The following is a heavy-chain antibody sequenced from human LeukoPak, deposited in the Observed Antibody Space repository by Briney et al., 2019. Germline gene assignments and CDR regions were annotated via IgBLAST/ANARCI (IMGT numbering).Heavy chain of an antibody. D-gene: IGHD6-19*01. J-gene: IGHJ4*02. CDR2: VYYSGTT. V-gene: IGHV4-39*07. Sequence: SESLSLTCSVSGGSISLSYYYWGWIRQPPGKALEWIGSVYYSGTTSYNPSLKSRVTISVDMSKNHFSLRLSSVTAADTAMYYCARGTLYSGWSYYFDYWGQGSQVTVSS. CDR3: ARGTLYSGWSYYFDY. CDR1: GGSISLSYYY.